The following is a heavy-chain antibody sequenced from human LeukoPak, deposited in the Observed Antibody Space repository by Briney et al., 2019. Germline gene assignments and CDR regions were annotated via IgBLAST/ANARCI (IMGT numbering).Heavy chain of an antibody. D-gene: IGHD5-24*01. CDR2: ISGSGDDP. J-gene: IGHJ5*02. CDR1: GFTFSSYA. V-gene: IGHV3-23*01. Sequence: GGSLRLSCAASGFTFSSYAMSWVRQTPGKGLEWVSSISGSGDDPSYADSVKGRFTISRDNSRNTLYLQMNSLRAEDTAVYYCAKQFVDIWGQGTLVTVSS. CDR3: AKQFVDI.